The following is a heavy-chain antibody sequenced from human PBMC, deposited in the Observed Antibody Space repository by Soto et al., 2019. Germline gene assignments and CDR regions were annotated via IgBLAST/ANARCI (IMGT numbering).Heavy chain of an antibody. CDR1: GFTFSSYD. CDR2: LGTAGDA. V-gene: IGHV3-13*04. J-gene: IGHJ4*02. D-gene: IGHD3-10*01. Sequence: EVQLVESGGGLVQPGGSLRLSCAASGFTFSSYDMHWVRQVTGKGLEWVSALGTAGDADYPNSVKGRFTISRENAKNSLYLQMTGLRAGNTAVYYCARAFITGVLDYWGQGTLVTVSS. CDR3: ARAFITGVLDY.